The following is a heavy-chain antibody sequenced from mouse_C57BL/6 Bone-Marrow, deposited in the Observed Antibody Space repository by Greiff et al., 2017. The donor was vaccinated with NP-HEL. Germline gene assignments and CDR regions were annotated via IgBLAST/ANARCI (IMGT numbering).Heavy chain of an antibody. V-gene: IGHV6-6*01. J-gene: IGHJ3*01. D-gene: IGHD1-1*01. Sequence: EVKVEESGGGLVQPGGSMKLSCAASGFTFSDAWMDWVRQSPEKGLEWVAEIRNKANNHATYYAESVKGRFTISRDDSKSSVYLQMNSLRAEDTGIYYCTRKNYYGSSYGIWAYWGQGTLVTVSA. CDR1: GFTFSDAW. CDR2: IRNKANNHAT. CDR3: TRKNYYGSSYGIWAY.